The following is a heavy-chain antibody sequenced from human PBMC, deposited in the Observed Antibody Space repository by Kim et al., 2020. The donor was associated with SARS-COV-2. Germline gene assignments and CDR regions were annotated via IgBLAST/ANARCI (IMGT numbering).Heavy chain of an antibody. D-gene: IGHD5-12*01. J-gene: IGHJ6*02. V-gene: IGHV1-58*01. CDR1: GFTFTSSA. Sequence: SVKVSCKASGFTFTSSAVQWVRQARGQRLEWIGWIVVGSGNTNYAQKFQERVTITRDMSTSTAYMELSSLRSEDTAVYYCAAPRGYSGYDLYYYYGMDVWGQGTTVTVSS. CDR2: IVVGSGNT. CDR3: AAPRGYSGYDLYYYYGMDV.